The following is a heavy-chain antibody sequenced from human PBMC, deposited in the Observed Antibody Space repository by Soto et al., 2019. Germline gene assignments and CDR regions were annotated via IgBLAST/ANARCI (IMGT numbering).Heavy chain of an antibody. CDR3: ARDSSLNYYDSSGPFDY. Sequence: PSETLSLTCTVSGGSISSGDYYWSWIRQPPGKGLEWIGYIYYSGSTYYNPSLKSRVTISADTSKNQFSLKLSSVTAADTAVYYCARDSSLNYYDSSGPFDYWGQGTLVTSPQ. V-gene: IGHV4-30-4*01. J-gene: IGHJ4*02. CDR2: IYYSGST. CDR1: GGSISSGDYY. D-gene: IGHD3-22*01.